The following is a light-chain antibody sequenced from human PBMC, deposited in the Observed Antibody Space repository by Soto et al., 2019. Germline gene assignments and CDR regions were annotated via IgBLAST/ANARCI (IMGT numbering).Light chain of an antibody. CDR1: QSVRSSY. CDR3: LQYGRSPIT. J-gene: IGKJ5*01. V-gene: IGKV3-20*01. Sequence: EIALTQSPGTLSLSPGERATLSCRASQSVRSSYLAWYQQKPGQAPRLLIYGASRRATGIPDRFIGSGSGTDFTLTISRLEPEDFAVYYCLQYGRSPITFGQGTRLEIK. CDR2: GAS.